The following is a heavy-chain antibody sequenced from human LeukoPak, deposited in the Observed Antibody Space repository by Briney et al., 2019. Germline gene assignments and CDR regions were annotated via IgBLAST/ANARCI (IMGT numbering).Heavy chain of an antibody. Sequence: REASVKVSCKASGYTFTSYYMHWVRQAPGQGLEWVGVINPSGGSTSYAQKFQGRVTMTRDTSTSTVYMELSSLRSEDTAVYYCARGDTVVYYFDYWGQGTLVTVSS. CDR1: GYTFTSYY. J-gene: IGHJ4*02. V-gene: IGHV1-46*01. CDR3: ARGDTVVYYFDY. D-gene: IGHD4-23*01. CDR2: INPSGGST.